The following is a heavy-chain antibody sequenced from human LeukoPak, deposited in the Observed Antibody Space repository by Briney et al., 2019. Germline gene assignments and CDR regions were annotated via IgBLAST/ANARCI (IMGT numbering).Heavy chain of an antibody. CDR2: IYSGGST. J-gene: IGHJ6*02. D-gene: IGHD1-20*01. CDR3: ASLNWNDVWNYYYGMDV. V-gene: IGHV3-53*01. CDR1: GFTVSSNY. Sequence: GGSLSLSCAASGFTVSSNYMSWVRKAPGKGLEWVSVIYSGGSTYYADSVKGRFTISRDNSKNTLYLQMNSLRAEDTAVYYCASLNWNDVWNYYYGMDVWGQGTTVTVSS.